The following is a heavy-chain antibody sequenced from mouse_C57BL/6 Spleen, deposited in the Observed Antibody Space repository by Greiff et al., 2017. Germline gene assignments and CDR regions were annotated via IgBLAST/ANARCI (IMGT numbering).Heavy chain of an antibody. D-gene: IGHD2-12*01. Sequence: QVQLQQSGPELVKPGASVKISCKASGYAFSSSWMNWVKQRPGKGLEWIGRIYPGDGDTNYNGKFKGKATLTADKSSSTAYMQLSSLTSEYSAVYFCARLVTTVYYFDYWGQGTTLTVSS. J-gene: IGHJ2*01. V-gene: IGHV1-82*01. CDR2: IYPGDGDT. CDR3: ARLVTTVYYFDY. CDR1: GYAFSSSW.